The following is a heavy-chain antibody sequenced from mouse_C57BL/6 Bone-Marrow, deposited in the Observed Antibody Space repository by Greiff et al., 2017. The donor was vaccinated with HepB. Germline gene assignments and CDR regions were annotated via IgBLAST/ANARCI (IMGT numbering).Heavy chain of an antibody. V-gene: IGHV1-64*01. D-gene: IGHD2-4*01. CDR3: ARIYYDYDGFAY. Sequence: QVQLQQPGAELVKPGASVKLSCKASGYTFTSYWMHWVKQRPGQGLEWIGMIHPNSGSTNYNEKFKSKATLTVDKSSSTAYMQLISLTSEDSAVYYCARIYYDYDGFAYWGQGTLVTVSA. CDR1: GYTFTSYW. CDR2: IHPNSGST. J-gene: IGHJ3*01.